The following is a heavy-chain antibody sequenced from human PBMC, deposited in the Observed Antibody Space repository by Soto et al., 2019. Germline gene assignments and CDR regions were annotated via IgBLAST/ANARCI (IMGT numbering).Heavy chain of an antibody. CDR1: GFNFTAYS. D-gene: IGHD2-2*01. CDR3: ARAIVVVRTAMPWDSYSYMDL. J-gene: IGHJ6*03. CDR2: TPSSTKTI. Sequence: EEQFVESGGDLVRPGGSLRLSCEASGFNFTAYSMNWVRQAPGRGLEWLSYTPSSTKTIDYADSARGRFTISRDNSKNSLFLQMSSLRAEDTAVYFCARAIVVVRTAMPWDSYSYMDLWGKGTTVTVTS. V-gene: IGHV3-48*01.